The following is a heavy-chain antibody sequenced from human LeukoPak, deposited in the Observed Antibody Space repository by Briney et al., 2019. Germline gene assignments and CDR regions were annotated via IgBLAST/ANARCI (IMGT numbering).Heavy chain of an antibody. J-gene: IGHJ3*02. CDR2: IYSGGTT. CDR1: GLTVSSSY. V-gene: IGHV3-53*01. Sequence: PGGSLRLSCAASGLTVSSSYMSWVRQAPGKGLEWVSVIYSGGTTYYADSVKGRFTISRDNSKNTLYLQMNSLRAEDTAVYYCARDLIVGGNHDAFDIWGQGTMVTVSS. D-gene: IGHD1-26*01. CDR3: ARDLIVGGNHDAFDI.